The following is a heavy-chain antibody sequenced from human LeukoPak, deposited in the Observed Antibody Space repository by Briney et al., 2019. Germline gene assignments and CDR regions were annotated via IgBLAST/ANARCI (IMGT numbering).Heavy chain of an antibody. V-gene: IGHV3-30*02. CDR3: AKDWVFHY. CDR1: GFTFSSYG. CDR2: IRYDGNNK. Sequence: GGSLRLSCAASGFTFSSYGMHWVRQAPGKGLEWVAFIRYDGNNKYYADSVKGRFTVSRDNSKNTLYLQINSLRAEDTAVYYCAKDWVFHYWDQGTLVTVSS. D-gene: IGHD6-13*01. J-gene: IGHJ4*02.